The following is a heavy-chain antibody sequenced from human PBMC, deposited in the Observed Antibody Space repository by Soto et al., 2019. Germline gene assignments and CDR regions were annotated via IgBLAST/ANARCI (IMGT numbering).Heavy chain of an antibody. Sequence: PSETLSLTCAVYGGSFSGYYWSWIRQPPGKGLEWIGEINHSGSTNYKPSLKSRVTISADTSRNQFSLSLSSLTAADTAVYYCARVDHRGYFSVLSDFWGQGILVTVSS. V-gene: IGHV4-34*01. CDR1: GGSFSGYY. CDR3: ARVDHRGYFSVLSDF. D-gene: IGHD3-10*02. CDR2: INHSGST. J-gene: IGHJ4*02.